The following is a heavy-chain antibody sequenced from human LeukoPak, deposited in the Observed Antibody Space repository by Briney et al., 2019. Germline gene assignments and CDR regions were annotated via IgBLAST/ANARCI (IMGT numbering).Heavy chain of an antibody. CDR3: AREGGSGWYYFDY. J-gene: IGHJ4*02. Sequence: PGGSLRLSCAASGFTFSSYAMHWVRQAPGKGLEYVSAISSNGGSTYYANSVKGRFTISRDNSKNTLYLQMGSLRAEDMAVYYCAREGGSGWYYFDYWGQGTLVTVSS. CDR1: GFTFSSYA. CDR2: ISSNGGST. D-gene: IGHD6-19*01. V-gene: IGHV3-64*01.